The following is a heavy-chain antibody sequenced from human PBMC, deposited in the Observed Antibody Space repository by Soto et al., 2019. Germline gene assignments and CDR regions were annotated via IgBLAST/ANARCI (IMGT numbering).Heavy chain of an antibody. J-gene: IGHJ4*02. D-gene: IGHD2-2*02. CDR1: GGTFSSYA. Sequence: AVKVSCNASGGTFSSYAISCVRQAPGQELEWMGGIIPIFGTENYAQKFQGRVTITADESTSTAYMELSRLRSEDTAVYYCASSTGGYCSSTSCYTGRDWGQGTLVTVSS. CDR2: IIPIFGTE. V-gene: IGHV1-69*13. CDR3: ASSTGGYCSSTSCYTGRD.